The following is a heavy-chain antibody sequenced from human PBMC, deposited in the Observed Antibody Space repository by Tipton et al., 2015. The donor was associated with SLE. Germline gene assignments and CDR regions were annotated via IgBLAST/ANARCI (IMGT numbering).Heavy chain of an antibody. Sequence: TLSLTCAVYGGSFSDYYWNWIRQPPGKGLEWIGEINHSGSTNYNPSLKSRVTISVDTSKNQFSLKLSSVTAADTAVYYCARGGEQWLFDYWGQGTLVTVSS. V-gene: IGHV4-34*01. CDR1: GGSFSDYY. CDR3: ARGGEQWLFDY. J-gene: IGHJ4*02. CDR2: INHSGST. D-gene: IGHD6-19*01.